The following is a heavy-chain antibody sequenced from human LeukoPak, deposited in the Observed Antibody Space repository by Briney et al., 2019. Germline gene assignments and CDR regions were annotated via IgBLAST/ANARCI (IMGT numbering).Heavy chain of an antibody. Sequence: ASVKVSCKASGYTFTSYDINWVRQATGQGLEWMGWISAYNGNTNYAQKLQGRVTMTTDTSTSTAYMELRSLRSDDTAVYYCARDTTGYSYGFFDYWGQGTLVTVSS. CDR1: GYTFTSYD. J-gene: IGHJ4*02. CDR3: ARDTTGYSYGFFDY. CDR2: ISAYNGNT. V-gene: IGHV1-18*01. D-gene: IGHD5-18*01.